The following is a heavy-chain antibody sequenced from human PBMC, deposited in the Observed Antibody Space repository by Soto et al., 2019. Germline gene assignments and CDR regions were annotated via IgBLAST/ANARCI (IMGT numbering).Heavy chain of an antibody. V-gene: IGHV3-7*01. CDR2: IKQDGSEK. J-gene: IGHJ6*03. D-gene: IGHD1-1*01. Sequence: EVQLVESGGGLVQPGGSLRLSCAAFGFIFSSYWMSWVRQAPGKGLEWVANIKQDGSEKNYVDSVKGRFTISRDNAKNSLYPQMNSLRADDTAVYYCARVTGTTRVYYYYYYSVVWGKGTTVTVSS. CDR1: GFIFSSYW. CDR3: ARVTGTTRVYYYYYYSVV.